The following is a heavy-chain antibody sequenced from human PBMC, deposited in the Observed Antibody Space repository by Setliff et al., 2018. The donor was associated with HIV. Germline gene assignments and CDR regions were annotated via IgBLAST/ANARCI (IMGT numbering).Heavy chain of an antibody. CDR2: MSGSTGDT. D-gene: IGHD4-4*01. Sequence: GGSLRLSCAASGFTFNSYAMSWVRQAPGKGLEWVATMSGSTGDTYYADSVKGRFTISRDNSKNTLSLQMNSLGAEDTAVYYCARDRIQDDYNNHSYGMEVWGQGTTVTVSS. CDR1: GFTFNSYA. V-gene: IGHV3-23*01. CDR3: ARDRIQDDYNNHSYGMEV. J-gene: IGHJ6*02.